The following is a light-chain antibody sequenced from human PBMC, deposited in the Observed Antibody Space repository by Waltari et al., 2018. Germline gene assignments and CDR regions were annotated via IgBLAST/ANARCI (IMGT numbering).Light chain of an antibody. V-gene: IGKV3-20*01. CDR3: QHYVRLPVA. J-gene: IGKJ1*01. CDR1: QSLNRA. CDR2: GVS. Sequence: EIVLTQSPDTLSLSPGERATLSCRASQSLNRALAWYQQKPGLAPRLLIYGVSTRATGIPDRFSGSGSRTDFSLTITRLEPEDFAVYYCQHYVRLPVAFGQGTKVDI.